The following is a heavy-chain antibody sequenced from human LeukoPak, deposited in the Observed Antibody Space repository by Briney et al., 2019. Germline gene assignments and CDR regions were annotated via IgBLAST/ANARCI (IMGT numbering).Heavy chain of an antibody. CDR2: ISSSSSYI. V-gene: IGHV3-21*01. D-gene: IGHD3-10*01. CDR3: ARDLSDYSYGGHVG. CDR1: GFTFSSYS. Sequence: PGGSLRLSCAASGFTFSSYSMNWVRQAPGKGLEWVSSISSSSSYIYYADSVKGRFTISRDNAKNSLCLQMNSLRAEDTAVYYCARDLSDYSYGGHVGWGQGTLVTVSP. J-gene: IGHJ4*02.